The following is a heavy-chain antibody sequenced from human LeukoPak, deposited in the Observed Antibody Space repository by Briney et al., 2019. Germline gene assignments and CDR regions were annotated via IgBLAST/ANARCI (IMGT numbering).Heavy chain of an antibody. CDR1: EDTFSSTY. CDR2: INPNSGGT. D-gene: IGHD6-19*01. Sequence: ASVKISCKVDEDTFSSTYAISWVRQAPGQGLEWMGRINPNSGGTNYAQKFQGRVTMTRDTSISTAYMELSSLRSDDTAVYYCARAAQSSSGGQKEDYWGQGTLVTVSS. CDR3: ARAAQSSSGGQKEDY. J-gene: IGHJ4*02. V-gene: IGHV1-2*06.